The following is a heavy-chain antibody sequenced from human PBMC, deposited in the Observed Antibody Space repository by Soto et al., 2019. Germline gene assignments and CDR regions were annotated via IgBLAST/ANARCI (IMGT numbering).Heavy chain of an antibody. CDR2: INPNSGGT. V-gene: IGHV1-2*04. D-gene: IGHD2-21*01. CDR1: GYTINGCY. J-gene: IGHJ4*02. CDR3: ARDLGGSYCGGDCYHFDY. Sequence: GASVEVCCEDSGYTINGCYRQWVRQDKKQGLEWMGWINPNSGGTNYAQKFQGWVTMTRDTSISTAYMELSRLRSDDTAVYYCARDLGGSYCGGDCYHFDYWGQGTLVTVSS.